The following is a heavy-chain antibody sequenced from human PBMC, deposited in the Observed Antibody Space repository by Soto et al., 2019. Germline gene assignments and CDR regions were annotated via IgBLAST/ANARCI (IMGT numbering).Heavy chain of an antibody. CDR3: ARGIPPLRRDYYYGMGV. J-gene: IGHJ6*02. V-gene: IGHV3-21*01. CDR2: ISSSSSYI. CDR1: GFTFSSYS. Sequence: PGGSLRLSCAASGFTFSSYSMNWVRQAPGKGLEWVSSISSSSSYIYYADSVKGRFTISRDNAKNSLYLQMNSLRAEDTAVYYCARGIPPLRRDYYYGMGVWGQGTTVTVSS.